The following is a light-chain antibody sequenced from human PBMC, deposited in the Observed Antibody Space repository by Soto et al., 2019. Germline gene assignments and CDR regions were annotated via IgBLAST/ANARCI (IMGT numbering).Light chain of an antibody. CDR3: QQRRNWALT. V-gene: IGKV3-11*01. CDR1: QNVDSY. CDR2: DVS. J-gene: IGKJ4*01. Sequence: EIVLTQSPGTLSLSPGERATLSCRASQNVDSYLTWYQQKPGQAPRLLIYDVSKRATGIPVRFSGSGSGTDCTLTISSLEPEDVAIYYCQQRRNWALTFGGGTKVELK.